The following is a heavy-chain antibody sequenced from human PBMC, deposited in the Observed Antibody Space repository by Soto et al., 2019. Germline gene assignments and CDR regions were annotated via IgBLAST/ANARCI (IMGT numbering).Heavy chain of an antibody. CDR1: GDSISNSY. CDR3: ARRSGRLDV. Sequence: QVQLQESGPGLLKPSETLSLTCTVSGDSISNSYWSWIRQSPGRGLEWIGYIYHSGATNYNPSLKSRVTMSIDTSKNQFSLKLTSVTAADTAVYYCARRSGRLDVWGQGTTVTVSS. CDR2: IYHSGAT. V-gene: IGHV4-59*08. J-gene: IGHJ6*02. D-gene: IGHD7-27*01.